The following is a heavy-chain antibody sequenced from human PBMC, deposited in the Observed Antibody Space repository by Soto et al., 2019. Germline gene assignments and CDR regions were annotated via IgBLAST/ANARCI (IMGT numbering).Heavy chain of an antibody. CDR2: ISSSSSYM. Sequence: EVLLVESGGGLVKPGGSLRLSCAASGFTFSSYTMNWVRQAPGKGLEWVSSISSSSSYMYYADSVKGRFTISRDNAKNSLYLQMNSLRAEDTAVYYCARGYSSGDYWGQGTLVTVSS. V-gene: IGHV3-21*01. CDR1: GFTFSSYT. J-gene: IGHJ4*02. CDR3: ARGYSSGDY. D-gene: IGHD6-19*01.